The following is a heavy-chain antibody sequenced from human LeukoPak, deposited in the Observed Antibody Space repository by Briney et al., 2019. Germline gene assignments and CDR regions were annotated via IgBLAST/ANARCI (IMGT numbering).Heavy chain of an antibody. V-gene: IGHV3-33*01. CDR3: ARDSRGSGTYGMDV. Sequence: GGSLRLSCAASGFTFSSYGMHWVRQAPGKGLEWVAVIWYDGSNKYYADSVKGRFTFSRDNSKNTLYLQMNSLRAEDTAVYYCARDSRGSGTYGMDVWGQGTTVTVSS. J-gene: IGHJ6*02. CDR2: IWYDGSNK. CDR1: GFTFSSYG. D-gene: IGHD3-10*01.